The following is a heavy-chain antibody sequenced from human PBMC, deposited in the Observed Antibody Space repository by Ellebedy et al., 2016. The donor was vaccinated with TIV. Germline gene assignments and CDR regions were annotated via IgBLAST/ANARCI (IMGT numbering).Heavy chain of an antibody. V-gene: IGHV3-74*01. CDR2: LNGDGSSP. CDR3: GRGHYGPDY. J-gene: IGHJ4*02. Sequence: GESLKISCAASGFTFSGHAMDWVRQAPGQGLFWVSRLNGDGSSPAYADSVKGRFTISRDNAKNTLYLQMNSLTAEDTAVYYCGRGHYGPDYWGQGTLVIVSS. CDR1: GFTFSGHA. D-gene: IGHD3-10*01.